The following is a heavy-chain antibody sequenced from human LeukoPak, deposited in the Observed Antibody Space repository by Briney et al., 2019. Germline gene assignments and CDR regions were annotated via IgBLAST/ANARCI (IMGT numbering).Heavy chain of an antibody. CDR3: TTTIAAAGTTDY. V-gene: IGHV3-15*01. CDR2: IKSKTDGGTT. Sequence: PGGSLRLSCAASGFTFSSAWMSWVRQAPGKGLERVGRIKSKTDGGTTDYAAPVKGRFTISRDDSKNTLYLQMNSLKTEDTAVYYCTTTIAAAGTTDYWGQGTLVTVSS. D-gene: IGHD6-13*01. J-gene: IGHJ4*02. CDR1: GFTFSSAW.